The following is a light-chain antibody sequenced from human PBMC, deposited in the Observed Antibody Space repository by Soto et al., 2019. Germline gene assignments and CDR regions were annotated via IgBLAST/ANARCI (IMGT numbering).Light chain of an antibody. Sequence: DIQMTQSPSSVSASVGDRVTITCRASQGISRWLAWYQQKPGKAPRLLIYAASSLQSGASSRFSGSGSGTEFTLAISSLQPEDFETYYCQQDESFPLTFGPWTKVDVK. V-gene: IGKV1-12*01. CDR3: QQDESFPLT. CDR2: AAS. J-gene: IGKJ3*01. CDR1: QGISRW.